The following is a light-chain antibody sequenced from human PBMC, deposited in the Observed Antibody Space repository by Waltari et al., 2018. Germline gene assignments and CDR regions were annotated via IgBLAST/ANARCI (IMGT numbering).Light chain of an antibody. J-gene: IGKJ1*01. Sequence: ETVLTQSPATLSLSPGERATLSCRASQPVYTYLAWSQQKPGQAPRLLIYDASNRASGVPARFSGSGSGTDFTLTISSLEPEDFAVYYCLQRVSRPPWTFGQGTKVEL. CDR3: LQRVSRPPWT. CDR2: DAS. CDR1: QPVYTY. V-gene: IGKV3-11*01.